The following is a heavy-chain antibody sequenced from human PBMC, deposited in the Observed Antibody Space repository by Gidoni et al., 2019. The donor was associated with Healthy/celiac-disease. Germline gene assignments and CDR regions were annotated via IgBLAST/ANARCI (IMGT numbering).Heavy chain of an antibody. D-gene: IGHD3-10*01. V-gene: IGHV4-39*01. CDR2: IYYSGST. CDR3: ARHVDVSRVRGYGSGSPFL. Sequence: QLQLQESGPGLVKPSETLSLTCTVSVGSTSSSSYYWGWIRQPPGKGLEWIGSIYYSGSTYYNPSLKSRVTISVDTSKNQFSLKLSSVTAADTAVYYCARHVDVSRVRGYGSGSPFLWGQGTLVTVSS. CDR1: VGSTSSSSYY. J-gene: IGHJ4*02.